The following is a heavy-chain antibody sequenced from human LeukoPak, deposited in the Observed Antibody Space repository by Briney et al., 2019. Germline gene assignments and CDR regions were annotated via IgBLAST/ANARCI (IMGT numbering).Heavy chain of an antibody. D-gene: IGHD3-3*01. CDR3: ARIVLRFMEWSLSYYYMDV. CDR2: ISADNGNT. Sequence: GASVKVSCKASGYSFTSYGISWVRQAPGQGLEWMGWISADNGNTKYAQKFQGRVTMTTDTSTNTAYMELKRLRSDDTAVYYCARIVLRFMEWSLSYYYMDVWGKGTTVTVSS. CDR1: GYSFTSYG. J-gene: IGHJ6*03. V-gene: IGHV1-18*01.